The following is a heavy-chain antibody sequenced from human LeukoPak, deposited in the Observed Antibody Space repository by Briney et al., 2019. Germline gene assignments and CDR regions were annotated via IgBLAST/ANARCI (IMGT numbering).Heavy chain of an antibody. Sequence: SGGSLRLSCAASGFTFSSYAMSWVRQAPGKGLEWVSAISGSGIDTYYADTVKGRFTTSRDNSKNTLYLQMNSLRAEDTAVYYCAKDGQLWLRYYYFDYWGQGTVVTVSS. J-gene: IGHJ4*02. V-gene: IGHV3-23*01. CDR2: ISGSGIDT. CDR1: GFTFSSYA. D-gene: IGHD3-16*02. CDR3: AKDGQLWLRYYYFDY.